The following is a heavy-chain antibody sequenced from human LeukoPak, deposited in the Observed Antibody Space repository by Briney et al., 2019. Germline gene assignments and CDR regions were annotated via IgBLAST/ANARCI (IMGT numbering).Heavy chain of an antibody. CDR1: GPSISSTIYY. CDR3: ASQWAIFDAFDI. Sequence: QPSETLSLTCTVSGPSISSTIYYWGWIRQPPGKGLEWIGSMHSSGSTYYNPSLKSRVTISVDTSNNQFSLKLSSVTAADMAVYYCASQWAIFDAFDIWGQGTMVTVSS. J-gene: IGHJ3*02. D-gene: IGHD2-8*01. CDR2: MHSSGST. V-gene: IGHV4-39*07.